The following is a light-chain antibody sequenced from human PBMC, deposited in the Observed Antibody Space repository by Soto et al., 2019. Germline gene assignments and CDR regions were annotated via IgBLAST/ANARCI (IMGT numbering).Light chain of an antibody. CDR1: QSVSSN. J-gene: IGKJ3*01. Sequence: EMVMNQSPATLSVNPGERATLSCRASQSVSSNLAWYQHKPGQAPRLLIYGASTRATGIPARFSGSGSGTEFTLTISSLQSEDFAIYSCQHYNNWPLTFGPGTKVDIK. CDR3: QHYNNWPLT. V-gene: IGKV3-15*01. CDR2: GAS.